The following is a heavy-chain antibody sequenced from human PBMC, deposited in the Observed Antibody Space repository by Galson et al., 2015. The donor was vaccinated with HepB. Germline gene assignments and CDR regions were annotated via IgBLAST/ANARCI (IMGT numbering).Heavy chain of an antibody. Sequence: SVKVSCKVSGYTLTELSMHWVRQAPGKGLEWMGGFDPEDGGTIYAQKFQGRVTMTEDTSTDTAYMELSSLRSEDTAVYYCATVVNPERSFDYWGQGTLVTVSS. V-gene: IGHV1-24*01. CDR2: FDPEDGGT. CDR1: GYTLTELS. CDR3: ATVVNPERSFDY. J-gene: IGHJ4*02. D-gene: IGHD1-14*01.